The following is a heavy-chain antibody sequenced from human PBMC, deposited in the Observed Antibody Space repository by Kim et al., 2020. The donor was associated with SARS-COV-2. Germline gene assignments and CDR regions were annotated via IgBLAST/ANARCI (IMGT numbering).Heavy chain of an antibody. CDR1: GGSISSYY. V-gene: IGHV4-59*01. CDR2: IYYSGST. D-gene: IGHD6-19*01. Sequence: SETLSLTCTVSGGSISSYYWSWIRQPPGKGLEWIGYIYYSGSTNYNPSLKSRVTISVDTSKNQFSLKLSSVTAADTAVYYCARDSSSGWSLDPWGQGTLVTVSS. CDR3: ARDSSSGWSLDP. J-gene: IGHJ5*02.